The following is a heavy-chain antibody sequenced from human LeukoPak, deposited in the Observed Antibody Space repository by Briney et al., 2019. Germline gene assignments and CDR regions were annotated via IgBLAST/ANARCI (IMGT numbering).Heavy chain of an antibody. V-gene: IGHV3-7*01. D-gene: IGHD3-3*01. CDR2: IKQDGSEK. CDR3: ARDRSVITIFVGNYYYYIDV. J-gene: IGHJ6*03. Sequence: PGGSLRLSCAASGFTFSSYWMSWVRQAPGKGLEWVANIKQDGSEKYYVDSVKGRFTISRDNAKNSLYLQMNSLRAEDTAVYYCARDRSVITIFVGNYYYYIDVWGNGTTVTVSS. CDR1: GFTFSSYW.